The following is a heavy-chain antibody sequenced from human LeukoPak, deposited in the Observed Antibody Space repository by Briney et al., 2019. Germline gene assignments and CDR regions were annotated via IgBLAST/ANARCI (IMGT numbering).Heavy chain of an antibody. V-gene: IGHV3-23*01. CDR1: GFTFSSFA. J-gene: IGHJ4*02. D-gene: IGHD2-21*02. Sequence: PGGSLRLSCEASGFTFSSFAMSWVRQAPGKGLEWVSGIIGSGGRTHYAESVKGRFTISRDNSKNTLYLQLNSLRAEDTAVYYCVKMSGQVVTNYYLKNWGQGTLVTVSS. CDR3: VKMSGQVVTNYYLKN. CDR2: IIGSGGRT.